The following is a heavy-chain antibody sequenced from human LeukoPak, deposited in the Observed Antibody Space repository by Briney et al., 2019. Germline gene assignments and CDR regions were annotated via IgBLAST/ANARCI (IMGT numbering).Heavy chain of an antibody. Sequence: GSLRLSCAASGFTFGSYAMSWVRQAPGKGLEWVSSISGGGAGTYYADSVRGRFTISRDNSKNTLYLQMNSLRAEDTALYYCAKDFVRYNIQFDYWGQGALVTVSS. V-gene: IGHV3-23*01. CDR1: GFTFGSYA. CDR3: AKDFVRYNIQFDY. D-gene: IGHD1-1*01. J-gene: IGHJ4*02. CDR2: ISGGGAGT.